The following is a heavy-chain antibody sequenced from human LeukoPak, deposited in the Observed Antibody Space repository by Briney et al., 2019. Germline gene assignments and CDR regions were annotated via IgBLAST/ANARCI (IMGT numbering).Heavy chain of an antibody. Sequence: GGSLRLSCAASGFTFDGYVVHWVRQAPGKGLEWVSGISWDSGSIAYADSVKGRFTISRDNAENSLYLQMNGLRADDTAVYYCAKGHSSSSGWYFDLWGRGTLVTVSS. D-gene: IGHD6-6*01. CDR1: GFTFDGYV. CDR2: ISWDSGSI. V-gene: IGHV3-9*01. CDR3: AKGHSSSSGWYFDL. J-gene: IGHJ2*01.